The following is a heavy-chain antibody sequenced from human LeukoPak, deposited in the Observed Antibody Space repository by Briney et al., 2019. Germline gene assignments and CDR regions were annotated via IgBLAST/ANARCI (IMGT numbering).Heavy chain of an antibody. CDR2: IIPIFGTA. V-gene: IGHV1-69*05. D-gene: IGHD3-3*01. Sequence: SVKVSCKASGGTFSSYAISWVRQAPGQGLEWMGGIIPIFGTANYAQKFQGRVTITTDESTSTAYMELSSLRSEDTAVYYCARDPRNYDFWSGYYTGTAWFDPWDQGTLVTVSS. CDR1: GGTFSSYA. J-gene: IGHJ5*02. CDR3: ARDPRNYDFWSGYYTGTAWFDP.